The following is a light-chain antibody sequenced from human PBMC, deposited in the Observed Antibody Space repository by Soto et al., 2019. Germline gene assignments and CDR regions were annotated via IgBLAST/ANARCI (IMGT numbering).Light chain of an antibody. J-gene: IGKJ5*01. Sequence: IVVTQSPGTLSLSPWERATLSCRASQSVSNSLAWYQQKPGQPPRLLIYDVSNRATGIPARFSGSGSGTDFTLTITSLEPEDFAVYFCHQRYNWPRVTFGQGTRLEIK. CDR2: DVS. CDR3: HQRYNWPRVT. V-gene: IGKV3-11*01. CDR1: QSVSNS.